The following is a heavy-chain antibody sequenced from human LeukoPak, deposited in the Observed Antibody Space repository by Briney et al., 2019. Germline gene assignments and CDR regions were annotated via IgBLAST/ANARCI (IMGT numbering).Heavy chain of an antibody. CDR3: ATASKQLTNYYYYGMDV. Sequence: ASVKVSCKVSGYTLTELSMHWVRQAPGKGLEWMGGFDPEDGETIYAQKFQGRVTIAEDTSTDTAYMELSSLRSEDTAVYYCATASKQLTNYYYYGMDVWGQGTTVTVSS. V-gene: IGHV1-24*01. J-gene: IGHJ6*02. CDR2: FDPEDGET. D-gene: IGHD4/OR15-4a*01. CDR1: GYTLTELS.